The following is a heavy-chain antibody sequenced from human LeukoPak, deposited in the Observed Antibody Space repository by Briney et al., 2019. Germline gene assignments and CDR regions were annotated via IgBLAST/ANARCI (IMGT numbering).Heavy chain of an antibody. J-gene: IGHJ4*02. CDR2: IYYSGNT. D-gene: IGHD1-26*01. CDR1: GGSFSAYY. CDR3: ARYDGSPPTYLDS. Sequence: PSETLSLTCAVYGGSFSAYYWSWIRQPPGKGLEWIGWIYYSGNTNYNPSLKSRVTMSLDKSQNRFSLQLISLTAADTAMYYCARYDGSPPTYLDSWGQGTLGPLSS. V-gene: IGHV4-59*08.